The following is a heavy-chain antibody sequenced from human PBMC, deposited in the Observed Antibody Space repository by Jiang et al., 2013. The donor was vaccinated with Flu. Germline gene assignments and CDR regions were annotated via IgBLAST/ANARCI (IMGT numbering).Heavy chain of an antibody. CDR2: IYYSGST. CDR3: ARSPGSYFFDF. Sequence: LLKPSETLSLTCTVSGGSIGSSSYYWGWIRQPPGKGLEWIGSIYYSGSTYYNPSLKSRVTISVDTSKNQFSLKLSSVTAADTALYYCARSPGSYFFDFWGQGTVVTVSS. V-gene: IGHV4-39*01. J-gene: IGHJ4*02. CDR1: GGSIGSSSYY. D-gene: IGHD2/OR15-2a*01.